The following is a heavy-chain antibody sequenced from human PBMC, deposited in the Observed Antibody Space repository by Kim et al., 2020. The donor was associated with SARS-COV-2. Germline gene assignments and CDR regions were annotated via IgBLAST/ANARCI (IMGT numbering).Heavy chain of an antibody. V-gene: IGHV4-59*01. J-gene: IGHJ3*02. Sequence: RRVTISVDTSKNQFSLKLSSVTAADTAVYYCARVGGLLWFGELPLDAFDIWGQGTMVTVSS. CDR3: ARVGGLLWFGELPLDAFDI. D-gene: IGHD3-10*01.